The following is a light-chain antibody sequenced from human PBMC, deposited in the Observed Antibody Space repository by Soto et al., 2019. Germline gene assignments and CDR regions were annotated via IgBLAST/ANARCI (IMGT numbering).Light chain of an antibody. CDR2: GAK. J-gene: IGKJ5*01. V-gene: IGKV1-39*01. CDR1: QAMSTY. Sequence: DTQMTQSPASLSASLGERATLSCRASQAMSTYLDWYQQRPGQAPNLLIFGAKTLQTGVPARFSGSGYGADLTLTISTLQPEDVGIYYCQQCHAWPLTFGRGTRLEI. CDR3: QQCHAWPLT.